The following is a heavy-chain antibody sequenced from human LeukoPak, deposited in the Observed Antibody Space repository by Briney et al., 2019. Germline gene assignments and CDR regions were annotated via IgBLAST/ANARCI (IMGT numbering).Heavy chain of an antibody. V-gene: IGHV3-11*06. CDR1: GFTFSDYY. CDR3: ARDLPNPYCSSTSCSSDYYGMDV. CDR2: ISSSSSYT. Sequence: GGTLRLSCAASGFTFSDYYMSWIRQAPRKGLEWISYISSSSSYTNYADSVKGRFTISRDNAKNSLYLQMNSLRAEDTAVYYCARDLPNPYCSSTSCSSDYYGMDVWGKGTTVTVSS. D-gene: IGHD2-2*01. J-gene: IGHJ6*04.